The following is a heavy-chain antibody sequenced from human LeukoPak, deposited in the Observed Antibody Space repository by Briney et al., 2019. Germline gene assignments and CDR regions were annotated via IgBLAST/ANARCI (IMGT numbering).Heavy chain of an antibody. J-gene: IGHJ4*01. CDR2: IYTSGST. CDR3: ARGGWYQDY. CDR1: GGSISSYY. V-gene: IGHV4-4*07. Sequence: SETLSLTCTVSGGSISSYYWSWIRQPAGKGLKWIGRIYTSGSTNYNPSLKSRVTMSVATSKHQFSLKLSSVTAADTAVYYCARGGWYQDYWGQGTLVTVSS. D-gene: IGHD2-2*01.